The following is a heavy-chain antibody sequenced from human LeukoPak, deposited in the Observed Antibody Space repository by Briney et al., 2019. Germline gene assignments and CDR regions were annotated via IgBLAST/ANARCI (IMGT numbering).Heavy chain of an antibody. CDR3: ARRRHGGEYNWFDP. Sequence: SETLSLTCTVSGGSISSSSYYWGWIRQPPGKGLGWIGSIYYSGSTYYNPSLKSRVTISVDTSKNQFSLKLSSVTAADTAVYYCARRRHGGEYNWFDPWGQGTLVTVSS. V-gene: IGHV4-39*01. CDR1: GGSISSSSYY. CDR2: IYYSGST. D-gene: IGHD2-15*01. J-gene: IGHJ5*02.